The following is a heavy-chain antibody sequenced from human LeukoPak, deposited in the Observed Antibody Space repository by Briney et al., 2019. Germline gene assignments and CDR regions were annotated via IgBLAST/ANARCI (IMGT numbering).Heavy chain of an antibody. D-gene: IGHD3-16*02. CDR2: INHSGST. Sequence: KASETLSLTCAVYGGSFSGFYWSWIRQPPGKGLEWIGEINHSGSTNYNPSLKSLVTISVDTSKNQFSLKLSSGTAADTAVYYCESIIVAELRPHTWFAPWGQGTLVTVSS. V-gene: IGHV4-34*01. CDR1: GGSFSGFY. CDR3: ESIIVAELRPHTWFAP. J-gene: IGHJ5*02.